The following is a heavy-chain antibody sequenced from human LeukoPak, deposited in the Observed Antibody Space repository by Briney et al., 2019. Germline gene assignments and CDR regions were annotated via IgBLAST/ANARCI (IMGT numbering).Heavy chain of an antibody. V-gene: IGHV3-48*04. CDR2: IRSGGTNT. CDR3: TRGATIVDY. CDR1: GFTFSSFS. D-gene: IGHD5-12*01. J-gene: IGHJ4*02. Sequence: GGSLRLSCAASGFTFSSFSMNWVRQAPGKGLEWVSYIRSGGTNTDYTGSVKGRFTISRDNAKNSLYLQMHSLRAEDTAVYYCTRGATIVDYWGQGTLVTVSS.